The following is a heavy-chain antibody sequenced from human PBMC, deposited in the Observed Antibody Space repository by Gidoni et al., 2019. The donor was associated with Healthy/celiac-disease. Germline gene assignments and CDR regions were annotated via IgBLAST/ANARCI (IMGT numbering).Heavy chain of an antibody. CDR3: ARDPYSSSWYQYYFDY. CDR1: GVTFSSYG. D-gene: IGHD6-13*01. J-gene: IGHJ4*02. CDR2: IWYDGSNK. V-gene: IGHV3-33*01. Sequence: QVQLVESGGGVVQPGRSLRLSCAASGVTFSSYGMHWVRQAPGTGLGWVAVIWYDGSNKYYADSVKGRFTISRDNSKNPLYLQMNSLRAEDTAVYYCARDPYSSSWYQYYFDYWGQGTLVTVSS.